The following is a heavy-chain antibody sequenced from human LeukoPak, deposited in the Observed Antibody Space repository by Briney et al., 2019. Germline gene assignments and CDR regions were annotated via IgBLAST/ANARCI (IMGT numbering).Heavy chain of an antibody. CDR2: ISSSSSYI. V-gene: IGHV3-21*01. J-gene: IGHJ3*02. CDR1: GFTFSSYS. Sequence: GGSLRLSCAASGFTFSSYSMNWVRQAPGKGLEWVSSISSSSSYIYYADSVKGRFPISRDNAKNSLYLQMNSLRAEDTAVYYCARDHLPNYYDSSGYYSDAFDIWGQGTMVTVSS. CDR3: ARDHLPNYYDSSGYYSDAFDI. D-gene: IGHD3-22*01.